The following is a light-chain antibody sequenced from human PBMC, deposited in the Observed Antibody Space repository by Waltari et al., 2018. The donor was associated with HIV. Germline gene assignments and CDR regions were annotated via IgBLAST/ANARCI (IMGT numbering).Light chain of an antibody. CDR2: KDK. V-gene: IGLV6-57*01. CDR3: QSYDNENPVR. Sequence: MLPKPHPVSASPGRTVTVSCTRSSGSIASSYVQWYQQRPASSPTTVIYKDKQKPPGVPDRFSGSIHSSSHSPSLTISALRPEDEAVYYCQSYDNENPVRFGGGTKLTVL. CDR1: SGSIASSY. J-gene: IGLJ2*01.